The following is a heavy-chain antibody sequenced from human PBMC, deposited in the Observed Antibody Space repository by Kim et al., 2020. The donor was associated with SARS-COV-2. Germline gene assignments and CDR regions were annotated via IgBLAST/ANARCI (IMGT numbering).Heavy chain of an antibody. V-gene: IGHV3-33*08. CDR1: GFTFSSYG. D-gene: IGHD1-7*01. CDR2: IWYDGSNK. J-gene: IGHJ4*02. CDR3: ARGLGWNYDYFDY. Sequence: GGSLRLSCAASGFTFSSYGMHWVRQAPGKGLEWVAVIWYDGSNKYYADSVKGRFTISRDNSKNTLYLQMNSLRAEDTAVYYCARGLGWNYDYFDYWGQGTLVTVSS.